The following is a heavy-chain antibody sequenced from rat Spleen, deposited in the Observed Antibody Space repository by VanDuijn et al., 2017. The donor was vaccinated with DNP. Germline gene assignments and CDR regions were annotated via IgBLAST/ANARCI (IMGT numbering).Heavy chain of an antibody. J-gene: IGHJ2*01. CDR2: ITFDGGNS. Sequence: EVQLVESGGGFVQPGRSLKLSCAASGFTFSDYYMAWVRQAPTKGLEWVAYITFDGGNSYYGDSVKGRFTISRDNAKSTLYLQMNSLRSEDMATYYCARHVLPLRVWDYWGQGVMVTVSS. CDR3: ARHVLPLRVWDY. D-gene: IGHD4-1*01. V-gene: IGHV5-22*01. CDR1: GFTFSDYY.